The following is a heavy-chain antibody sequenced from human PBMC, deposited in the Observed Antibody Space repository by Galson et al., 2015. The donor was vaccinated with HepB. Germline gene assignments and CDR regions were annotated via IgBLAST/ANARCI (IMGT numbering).Heavy chain of an antibody. D-gene: IGHD7-27*01. J-gene: IGHJ2*01. CDR2: IDPSDSYT. CDR3: ASILSGNWGPPRSTGYFDL. CDR1: GYSFTSYW. Sequence: QSGAEVKKPGESLRISCKGSGYSFTSYWISWVRQMPGKGLEWMGRIDPSDSYTNYSPSFQGHVTISADKSISTAYLQWSSLKASDTAMYYCASILSGNWGPPRSTGYFDLWGRGTLVTVSS. V-gene: IGHV5-10-1*01.